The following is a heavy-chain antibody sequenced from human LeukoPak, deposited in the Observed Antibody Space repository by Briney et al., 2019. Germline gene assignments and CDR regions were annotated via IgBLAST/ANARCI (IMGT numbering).Heavy chain of an antibody. CDR1: GFTFSSYA. CDR2: ISGSGAGS. CDR3: AKDRDYYGSGRFDY. V-gene: IGHV3-23*01. D-gene: IGHD3-10*01. J-gene: IGHJ4*02. Sequence: GSLRLSCAASGFTFSSYAMSWVRQAPGKGLEWVSGISGSGAGSYYADSVKGRFTISRDNFKNTLYLQMNSLRAEDTAVYYCAKDRDYYGSGRFDYWGQGTLVTVSS.